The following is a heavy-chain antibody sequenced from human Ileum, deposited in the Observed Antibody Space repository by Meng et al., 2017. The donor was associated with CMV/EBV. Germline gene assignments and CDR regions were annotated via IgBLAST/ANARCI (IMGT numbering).Heavy chain of an antibody. D-gene: IGHD2/OR15-2a*01. CDR1: GGSISRTNYY. CDR3: ARHSDSFFYFDC. CDR2: LYYTGNT. Sequence: TVSGGSISRTNYYWGWIRQPPGKGLECIGTLYYTGNTYYNPSLKSRVTISVDTPKNQFSLKVSSVTATDTAMCYCARHSDSFFYFDCWGQGTLVTVSS. V-gene: IGHV4-39*01. J-gene: IGHJ4*02.